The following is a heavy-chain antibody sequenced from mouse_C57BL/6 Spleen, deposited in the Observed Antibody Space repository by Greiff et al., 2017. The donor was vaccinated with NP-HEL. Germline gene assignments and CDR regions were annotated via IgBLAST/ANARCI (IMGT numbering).Heavy chain of an antibody. V-gene: IGHV5-9-1*02. J-gene: IGHJ3*01. CDR1: GFTFSSYA. D-gene: IGHD1-1*01. CDR3: TRDYYGSSYVPFAY. Sequence: EVKLQESGEGLVKPGGSLKLSCAASGFTFSSYAMSWVRQTPEKRLEWVAYISSGGDYIYYADTVKGRFTISRDNARNTLYLQMSSLKSEDTAMYYCTRDYYGSSYVPFAYWGQGTLVTVSA. CDR2: ISSGGDYI.